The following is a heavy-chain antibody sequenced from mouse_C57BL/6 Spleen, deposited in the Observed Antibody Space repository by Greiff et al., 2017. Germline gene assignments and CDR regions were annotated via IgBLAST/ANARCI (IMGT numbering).Heavy chain of an antibody. J-gene: IGHJ2*01. D-gene: IGHD2-2*01. V-gene: IGHV1-69*01. Sequence: QVQLQQPGAELVMPGASVKLSCKASGYTFTSYWLHWVKKRPGQGLEWIGEIVPSDSSTNYNQKFKGKSTLTVDKSSSTAYMQLSSLTSEDSAVYYCARRYKWLDYWGQGTTVTVSS. CDR1: GYTFTSYW. CDR3: ARRYKWLDY. CDR2: IVPSDSST.